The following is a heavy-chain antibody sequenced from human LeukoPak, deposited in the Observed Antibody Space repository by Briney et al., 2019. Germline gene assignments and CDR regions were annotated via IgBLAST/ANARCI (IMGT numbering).Heavy chain of an antibody. D-gene: IGHD2-2*03. CDR2: ISNDGGER. CDR1: GFTFSSYG. J-gene: IGHJ4*02. V-gene: IGHV3-30*03. Sequence: GTSLRLSCEASGFTFSSYGMHWVRQAPGKGLEWVAAISNDGGERFYADSVQGRFTISRDNSKNTLNMQWNSLRIEDTAVYYCARHEDGYCSSTSCYGNWGQGTLVTVSS. CDR3: ARHEDGYCSSTSCYGN.